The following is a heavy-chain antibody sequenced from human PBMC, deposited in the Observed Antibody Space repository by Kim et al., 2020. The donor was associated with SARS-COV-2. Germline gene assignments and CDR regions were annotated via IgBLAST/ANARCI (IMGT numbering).Heavy chain of an antibody. CDR1: GGSFSGYY. Sequence: SETLSLTCAVYGGSFSGYYWSWIRQPPGKGLEWIGEINHSGSTNYNPSLKSRVTISVDTSKNQFSLKLSSVTAADTAVYYCARRRGSGSYLLWGQGTLV. D-gene: IGHD3-10*01. V-gene: IGHV4-34*01. CDR3: ARRRGSGSYLL. J-gene: IGHJ4*02. CDR2: INHSGST.